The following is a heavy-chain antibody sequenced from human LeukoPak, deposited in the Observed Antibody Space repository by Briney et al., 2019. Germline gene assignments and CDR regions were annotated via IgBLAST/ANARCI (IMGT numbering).Heavy chain of an antibody. Sequence: SETLSLTCTVSGGSVSSGRYYWSWIRQPPGKGLEWIGYIYYSGSTNYNPSLKSRVTISVDTSKNQFSLKLSSVTAADTAVYYCVRDKGEMVRGVIHWYFDLWGRGTLVTVSS. CDR2: IYYSGST. CDR3: VRDKGEMVRGVIHWYFDL. D-gene: IGHD3-10*01. CDR1: GGSVSSGRYY. J-gene: IGHJ2*01. V-gene: IGHV4-61*01.